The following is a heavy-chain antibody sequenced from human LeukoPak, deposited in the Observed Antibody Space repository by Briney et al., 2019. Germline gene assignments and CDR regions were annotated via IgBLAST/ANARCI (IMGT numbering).Heavy chain of an antibody. J-gene: IGHJ4*02. CDR1: GYTFTGYY. V-gene: IGHV1-2*02. D-gene: IGHD3-3*01. CDR2: INPNSGGT. CDR3: ARAQVQAYYDFWSGYSDGFDY. Sequence: ASVKVSCKASGYTFTGYYMHWVRQAPGQGLEWMGWINPNSGGTNYAQKFQGRVTITRNTSISTAYMELSSLRSEDTAVYYCARAQVQAYYDFWSGYSDGFDYWGQGTLVTVSS.